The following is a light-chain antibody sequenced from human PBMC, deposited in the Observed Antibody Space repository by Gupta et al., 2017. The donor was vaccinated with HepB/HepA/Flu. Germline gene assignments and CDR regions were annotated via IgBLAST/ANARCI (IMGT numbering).Light chain of an antibody. V-gene: IGLV2-8*01. CDR1: SSDVGGYKY. Sequence: QSALTQPPSASGSPGQSVTISCTGTSSDVGGYKYVSWYQQHPGKAPKLLIYDVTKRPSGVPGRFSGSKSGNTASLTVSGLQAEDEADYYCNSYAGSNNLVFGGGTKLTVL. CDR3: NSYAGSNNLV. J-gene: IGLJ2*01. CDR2: DVT.